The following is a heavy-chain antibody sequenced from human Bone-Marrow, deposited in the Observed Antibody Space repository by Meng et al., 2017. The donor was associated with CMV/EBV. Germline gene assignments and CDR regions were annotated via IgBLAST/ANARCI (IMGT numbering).Heavy chain of an antibody. D-gene: IGHD3-10*01. CDR2: ISYDGSNK. V-gene: IGHV3-30*04. CDR1: GFTFSSYA. Sequence: GESLKISCAASGFTFSSYAMHWVRQAPGKGLEWVAVISYDGSNKYYADSVKGRFTISRDNSKNTLYLQMNSLRAEDTAVYYCARGRDYYGSGSYSEYYFDYWGQGTLVTVSS. J-gene: IGHJ4*02. CDR3: ARGRDYYGSGSYSEYYFDY.